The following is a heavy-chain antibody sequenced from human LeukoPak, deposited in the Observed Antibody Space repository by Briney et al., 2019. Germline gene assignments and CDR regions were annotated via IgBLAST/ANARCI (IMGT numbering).Heavy chain of an antibody. CDR2: IYYSGST. CDR3: ARVAQKLERIAVAGTSEWRANWYFDL. V-gene: IGHV4-39*07. J-gene: IGHJ2*01. CDR1: GGSISSSSYY. D-gene: IGHD6-19*01. Sequence: PSETLSLTCTVSGGSISSSSYYWGWIRQPPGKGLEWIGSIYYSGSTYYNPSLKRRATISVYTSKNQDSLKLRSVTAADTAVYYCARVAQKLERIAVAGTSEWRANWYFDLWGRGTLVTVSS.